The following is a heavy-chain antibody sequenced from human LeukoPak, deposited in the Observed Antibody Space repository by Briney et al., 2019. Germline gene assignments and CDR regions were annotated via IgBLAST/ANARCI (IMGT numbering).Heavy chain of an antibody. V-gene: IGHV3-30*02. J-gene: IGHJ6*03. CDR1: GFTFSSYG. CDR2: IRYDGSNK. Sequence: GGSLRLSCAASGFTFSSYGIHWVRQAPGKGLEWVAFIRYDGSNKYYADSVKGRFTISRDNSKNTLYLQMKSLRAEDTAVYYCAKGSKAVVFTRDYMDVWGKGTTVTISS. D-gene: IGHD3-22*01. CDR3: AKGSKAVVFTRDYMDV.